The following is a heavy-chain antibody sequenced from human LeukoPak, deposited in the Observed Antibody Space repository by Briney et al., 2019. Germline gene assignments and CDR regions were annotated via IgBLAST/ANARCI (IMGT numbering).Heavy chain of an antibody. V-gene: IGHV3-9*03. Sequence: PGRSLRLSCAASGFTFDDYAMHWVRQAPGKGLEWVSGISWNSGSIGYADSVKGRFTISRDNAKNSLYLQMNSLRAEDMALYYCAKGGYSYGYGDLDYWGQGTLVTVSS. CDR1: GFTFDDYA. J-gene: IGHJ4*02. CDR3: AKGGYSYGYGDLDY. CDR2: ISWNSGSI. D-gene: IGHD5-18*01.